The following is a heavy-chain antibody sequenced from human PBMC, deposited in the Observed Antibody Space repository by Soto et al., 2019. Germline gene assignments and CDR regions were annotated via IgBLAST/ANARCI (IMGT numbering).Heavy chain of an antibody. D-gene: IGHD3-10*01. J-gene: IGHJ6*03. CDR2: IYSGGST. Sequence: GGSLRLSCAASGFTVSSNYMSWVRQAPGKGLEWVSVIYSGGSTYYADSVKGRFTISRDNSKNTLYLQMNSLRAEDTAVYYCAGGSGFGGLKYYYYYYMDGWGKGTTVTVSS. CDR3: AGGSGFGGLKYYYYYYMDG. CDR1: GFTVSSNY. V-gene: IGHV3-66*01.